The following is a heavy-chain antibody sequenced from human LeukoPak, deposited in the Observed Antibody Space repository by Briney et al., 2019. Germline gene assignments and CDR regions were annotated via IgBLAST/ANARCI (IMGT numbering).Heavy chain of an antibody. CDR2: IKEDGTNK. CDR3: AREARGTRAAFDI. J-gene: IGHJ3*02. Sequence: GGSLRLSCAASGFTFSSYWMSCVRQAPGKGLEWAANIKEDGTNKYYVGSVRGRFTISRDNAKNSLYLQMNSLRADDTAMYYCAREARGTRAAFDIWGQGTMVTVFS. V-gene: IGHV3-7*01. CDR1: GFTFSSYW. D-gene: IGHD2-8*01.